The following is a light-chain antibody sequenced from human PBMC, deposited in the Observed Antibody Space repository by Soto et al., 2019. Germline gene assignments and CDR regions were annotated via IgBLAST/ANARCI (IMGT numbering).Light chain of an antibody. CDR3: QQRSNSLT. CDR2: DAS. J-gene: IGKJ3*01. V-gene: IGKV3-11*01. Sequence: EIVLTQSPATLSLSPGERATLSCRASQSVSSYLAWYQQKPGQAPRLLIYDASNRATGIPARFSGSGSGTDFTLTISSLEPEDFAVYYCQQRSNSLTFGPGTKVDTK. CDR1: QSVSSY.